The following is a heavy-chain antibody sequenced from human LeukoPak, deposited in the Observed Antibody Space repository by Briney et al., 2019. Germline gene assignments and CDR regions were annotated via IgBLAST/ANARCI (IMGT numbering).Heavy chain of an antibody. Sequence: GGSLRLSCAASGFTFSSHWMHWVRQAPGKGLVWVSRIDSDGSSISYADSVKGRFTISRDNAKNTLYLQMNSLRAEDTAVYYCAKDWNYYDSSGLSAFDIWGQGTMVTVSS. CDR2: IDSDGSSI. J-gene: IGHJ3*02. CDR3: AKDWNYYDSSGLSAFDI. V-gene: IGHV3-74*01. CDR1: GFTFSSHW. D-gene: IGHD3-22*01.